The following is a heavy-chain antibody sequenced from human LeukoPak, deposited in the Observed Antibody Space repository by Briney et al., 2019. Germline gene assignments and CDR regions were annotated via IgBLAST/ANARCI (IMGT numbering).Heavy chain of an antibody. CDR1: GYTFTSYD. J-gene: IGHJ4*02. D-gene: IGHD2-21*02. V-gene: IGHV1-24*01. CDR3: ATLSVRWECGGDCYADY. Sequence: ASVKVSCKASGYTFTSYDINWVRQAPGKGLEWMGGFDPEDGETIYAQKFQGRVTMTEDTSTDTAYMELSSLRSEDTAVYYCATLSVRWECGGDCYADYWGQGTLVTVSS. CDR2: FDPEDGET.